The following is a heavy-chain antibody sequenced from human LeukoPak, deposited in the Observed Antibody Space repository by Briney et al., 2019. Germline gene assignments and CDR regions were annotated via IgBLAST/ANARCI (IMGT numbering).Heavy chain of an antibody. CDR3: ARVEEQLDNSDY. J-gene: IGHJ4*02. Sequence: ASVKVSCKASGYTFTSYDINWVRQATGQGLEWMGWMNPNSGNTGYAQKFQGRVTMTRNTSISTAYMELSSLRSEDTAVYYCARVEEQLDNSDYWGQGTLVTVSS. CDR1: GYTFTSYD. V-gene: IGHV1-8*01. CDR2: MNPNSGNT. D-gene: IGHD6-13*01.